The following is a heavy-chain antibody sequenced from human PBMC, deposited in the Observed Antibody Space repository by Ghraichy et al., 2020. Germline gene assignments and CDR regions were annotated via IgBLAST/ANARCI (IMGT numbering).Heavy chain of an antibody. V-gene: IGHV3-7*01. Sequence: GGPLRLSCAVSGVTFSTYVMSWVRQAPGKGLEWVAYIRQGGTEKYYVDSVKGRFTISRDNAKNSLYLQMSSLRTEDTAVYYCVRWNYAFDIWGRGTMVTVSS. CDR2: IRQGGTEK. CDR1: GVTFSTYV. D-gene: IGHD1-7*01. CDR3: VRWNYAFDI. J-gene: IGHJ3*02.